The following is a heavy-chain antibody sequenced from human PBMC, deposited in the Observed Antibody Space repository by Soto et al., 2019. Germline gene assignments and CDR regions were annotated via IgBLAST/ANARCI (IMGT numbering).Heavy chain of an antibody. CDR1: GGSISSYY. Sequence: SETLSLTCTVSGGSISSYYWSWIRQPPGKGLEWIGYIYYSGSTNYNPSLKSRVTISVDTSKNQFSLKLSSVTAADTAVYYCARHVGQYIFDYWGQGTLVTVSS. CDR3: ARHVGQYIFDY. J-gene: IGHJ4*02. CDR2: IYYSGST. V-gene: IGHV4-59*08. D-gene: IGHD1-26*01.